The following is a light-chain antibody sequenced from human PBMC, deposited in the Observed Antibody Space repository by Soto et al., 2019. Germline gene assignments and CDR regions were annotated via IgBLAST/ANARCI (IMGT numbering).Light chain of an antibody. CDR2: GAS. CDR1: PAIASF. CDR3: EHIMSYSEP. V-gene: IGKV1-9*01. Sequence: IQLTQSPSSLSASVGDRVTITCRASPAIASFLAWYQQKPGTAPKLLIYGASTVQSGVPSRFSGSRSGTEYTITISSLQPDDFALYFREHIMSYSEPFGQVPKVAIK. J-gene: IGKJ1*01.